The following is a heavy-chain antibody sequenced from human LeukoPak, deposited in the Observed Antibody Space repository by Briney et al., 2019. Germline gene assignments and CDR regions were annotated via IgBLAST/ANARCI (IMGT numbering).Heavy chain of an antibody. V-gene: IGHV3-48*03. CDR3: ARDPPMVRGVIMENWFDP. CDR1: GFTFSSYE. J-gene: IGHJ5*02. Sequence: PGGSLRLSCAASGFTFSSYEMNWVRQAPGKWLEWVSYISSSGSTIYYADSVKGRFTISRDNAKNSLYLQMNSLRAEDTAVYYCARDPPMVRGVIMENWFDPWGQGTLVPVSS. CDR2: ISSSGSTI. D-gene: IGHD3-10*01.